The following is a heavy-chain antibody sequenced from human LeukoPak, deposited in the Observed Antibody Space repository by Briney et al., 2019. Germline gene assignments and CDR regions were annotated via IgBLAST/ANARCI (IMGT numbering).Heavy chain of an antibody. Sequence: SETLSLTCTVSGGSISSSSYYWSWIRQPPGKGLEWIGEINHSGSTNYNPSLKSRVTISVDTSKNQFSLKLSSVTAADTAVYYCARVGKYYYYGMDVWGQGTTVTVSS. CDR1: GGSISSSSYY. D-gene: IGHD1-26*01. V-gene: IGHV4-39*07. J-gene: IGHJ6*02. CDR2: INHSGST. CDR3: ARVGKYYYYGMDV.